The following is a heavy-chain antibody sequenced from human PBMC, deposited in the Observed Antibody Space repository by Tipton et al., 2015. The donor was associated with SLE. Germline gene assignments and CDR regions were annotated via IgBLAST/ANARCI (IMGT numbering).Heavy chain of an antibody. Sequence: TLSLTCAVSGGSISSGGYSWSWIRQPPGKGLEWIGYIYHSGSTYYNPSLKSRVTISVDRSKNQFSLKLSSVTAADTAVYYCARGPYPGIPAAAFDYWGQGTLVTVSS. J-gene: IGHJ4*02. CDR1: GGSISSGGYS. CDR3: ARGPYPGIPAAAFDY. CDR2: IYHSGST. V-gene: IGHV4-30-2*01. D-gene: IGHD6-13*01.